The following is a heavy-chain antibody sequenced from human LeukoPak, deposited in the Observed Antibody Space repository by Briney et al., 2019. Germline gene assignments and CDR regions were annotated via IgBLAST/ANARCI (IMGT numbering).Heavy chain of an antibody. CDR3: ARGRPGYYDSSGYYYFDY. D-gene: IGHD3-22*01. J-gene: IGHJ4*02. V-gene: IGHV4-39*01. Sequence: PSETLSLTCTVSGGSISSSSYYWGWIRQPPGKGLEWIGSIYYSGSTYYNPSLKSRVTISVDTSKNQFSLKLSSVTAADTAVYYCARGRPGYYDSSGYYYFDYWGQGTLVTVSS. CDR2: IYYSGST. CDR1: GGSISSSSYY.